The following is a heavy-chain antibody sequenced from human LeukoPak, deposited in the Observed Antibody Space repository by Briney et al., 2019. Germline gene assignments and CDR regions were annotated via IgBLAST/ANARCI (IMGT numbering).Heavy chain of an antibody. Sequence: GGSLRLSCAASGFTFSSYSMNWVRQAPGKGLEWDSSISSSSSYIYYADSVKGRFTISRDNDKNSLYLQMNSLRAEDTAVYYCARDRTTMVRDYYYYMDVWGKGTTVTVSS. CDR3: ARDRTTMVRDYYYYMDV. D-gene: IGHD3-10*01. J-gene: IGHJ6*03. CDR1: GFTFSSYS. V-gene: IGHV3-21*01. CDR2: ISSSSSYI.